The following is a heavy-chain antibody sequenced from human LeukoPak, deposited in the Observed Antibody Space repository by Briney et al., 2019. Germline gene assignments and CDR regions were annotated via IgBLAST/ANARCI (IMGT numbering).Heavy chain of an antibody. V-gene: IGHV1-2*02. D-gene: IGHD3-3*01. CDR2: IIPNSGGT. Sequence: ASVMVSCKASGYTFIDYYIHWVRQAPGQGLEWMGWIIPNSGGTNHAQKFQGRVTMTRDTSIRTASMELSRLNSDDTAVYYCARSEFLEWSMTPGFDYWGQGTLVTVSS. J-gene: IGHJ4*02. CDR3: ARSEFLEWSMTPGFDY. CDR1: GYTFIDYY.